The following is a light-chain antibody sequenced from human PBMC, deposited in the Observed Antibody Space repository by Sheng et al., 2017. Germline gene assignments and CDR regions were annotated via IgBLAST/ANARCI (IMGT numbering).Light chain of an antibody. V-gene: IGLV3-21*02. CDR1: NIETKT. CDR3: QLFDAYSDHLVV. CDR2: DDS. Sequence: SYELAQPPSVSVAPGETARITCGGDNIETKTVHWYQLKPGQAPVLVVFDDSDRPSGIPERFSGSNSANTATLTISRVEDGDEADYYCQLFDAYSDHLVVFGGGTKLTVL. J-gene: IGLJ2*01.